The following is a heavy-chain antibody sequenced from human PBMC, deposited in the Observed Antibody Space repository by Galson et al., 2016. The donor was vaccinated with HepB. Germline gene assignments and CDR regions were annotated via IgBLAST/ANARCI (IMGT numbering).Heavy chain of an antibody. J-gene: IGHJ6*02. CDR2: IYPGDSDT. CDR3: ARLLYNWNESGTEGYGMDV. CDR1: GYSFSNYW. Sequence: QSGAEVKKPGESLKISSKGSGYSFSNYWIGWVRQMPGKGLEWMGIIYPGDSDTRYSPSFQGQVTISADKSISTTYLQWSSLKASDTAMYYCARLLYNWNESGTEGYGMDVWGQGTTVTVSS. D-gene: IGHD1-20*01. V-gene: IGHV5-51*01.